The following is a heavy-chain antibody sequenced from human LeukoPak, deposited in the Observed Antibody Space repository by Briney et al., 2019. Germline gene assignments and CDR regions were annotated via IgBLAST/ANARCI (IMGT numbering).Heavy chain of an antibody. J-gene: IGHJ4*02. Sequence: ASVKVSCKASGYTFTSYGISWVRQAPGQGLEWMGWISAYNGNTNYAQKLQGRVTMTTDTSTSTAYMELRSLRSDDTAVYYCARDQIFYDHVWGSYRPRSSFDYWGQGTLVTVSS. CDR2: ISAYNGNT. CDR1: GYTFTSYG. CDR3: ARDQIFYDHVWGSYRPRSSFDY. V-gene: IGHV1-18*01. D-gene: IGHD3-16*02.